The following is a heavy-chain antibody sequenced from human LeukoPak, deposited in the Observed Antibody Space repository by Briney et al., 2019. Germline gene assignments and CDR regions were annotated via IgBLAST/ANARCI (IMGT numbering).Heavy chain of an antibody. CDR1: GFTFDDYA. CDR2: ISWNSGSI. V-gene: IGHV3-9*01. CDR3: VRGGPSTWS. D-gene: IGHD2-15*01. J-gene: IGHJ5*02. Sequence: PGGSLRLSCAASGFTFDDYAMHWVRQAPGKGLEWVSGISWNSGSIDYADSVKGRFTISRDDAKNMLFLQMNSLRAEDTAVYYCVRGGPSTWSWGQGTLVTVSS.